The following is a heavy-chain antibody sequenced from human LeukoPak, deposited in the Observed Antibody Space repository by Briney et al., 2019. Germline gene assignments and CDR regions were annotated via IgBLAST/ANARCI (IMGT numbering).Heavy chain of an antibody. CDR3: ARGPRGDVVVPDASTFDP. Sequence: ASVKVSCKASGYTFINSGISWVRQAPGQGLEWMGWVSAYNGNTNYAQKDQGRVTMTTDTSTSTAYMELRSLRSDDTAVYYCARGPRGDVVVPDASTFDPWGQGTLVTVSS. V-gene: IGHV1-18*01. D-gene: IGHD2-2*01. CDR1: GYTFINSG. J-gene: IGHJ5*02. CDR2: VSAYNGNT.